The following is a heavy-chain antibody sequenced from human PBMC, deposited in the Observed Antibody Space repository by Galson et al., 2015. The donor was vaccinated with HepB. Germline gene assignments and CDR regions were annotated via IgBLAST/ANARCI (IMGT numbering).Heavy chain of an antibody. CDR3: ARDLGFLEWPDY. D-gene: IGHD3-3*01. J-gene: IGHJ4*02. CDR2: ISYDGSDE. CDR1: GSIFNRYA. Sequence: SLRLSCAVSGSIFNRYAIHWVRQAPGKGLEWVALISYDGSDEYYTESVKGRFTISRDDSKNTLYLQMNSLRTEDTAVYYCARDLGFLEWPDYWGQGTLVTVSS. V-gene: IGHV3-30*04.